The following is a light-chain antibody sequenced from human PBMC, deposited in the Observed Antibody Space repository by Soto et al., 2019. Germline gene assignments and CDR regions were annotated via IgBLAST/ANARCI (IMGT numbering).Light chain of an antibody. CDR2: DTS. V-gene: IGKV1-33*01. Sequence: DIQMTQSPSSLSASVGDRVTITCQARQDIKHYLNWYQQKPGKHPNLLIYDTSILETGVPSRFSGSGSGTDFTFTISSLQPEDIATYYCQQYDNLPITVGQGTRLESK. CDR1: QDIKHY. CDR3: QQYDNLPIT. J-gene: IGKJ5*01.